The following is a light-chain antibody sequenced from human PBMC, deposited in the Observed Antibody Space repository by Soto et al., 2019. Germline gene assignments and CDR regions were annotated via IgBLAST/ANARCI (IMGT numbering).Light chain of an antibody. CDR2: AAS. J-gene: IGKJ4*01. CDR1: QGIGVY. CDR3: QKYNSAPLT. Sequence: DIQITQSASSVSKYLGDRVTITCRASQGIGVYLAWFQQKPGNVPKLLIYAASTLQSGVPSRFSGSGSGTDFTLTISSLQPEDVATYYCQKYNSAPLTFGGGTKVDIK. V-gene: IGKV1-27*01.